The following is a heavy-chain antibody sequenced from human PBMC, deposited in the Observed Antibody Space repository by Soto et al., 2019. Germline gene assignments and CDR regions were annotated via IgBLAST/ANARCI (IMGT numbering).Heavy chain of an antibody. CDR1: GFTFSSYA. CDR2: ISYDGSNK. Sequence: GGSLRLSCAASGFTFSSYAMHWVRQAPGKGLEWVAVISYDGSNKYYADSVKGRFTISRDNSKNTLYLQMKSLRAEDTAVYYCARDLGNVDTAMVRIYSSSGMDVWGQGDALTVYS. D-gene: IGHD5-18*01. V-gene: IGHV3-30-3*01. CDR3: ARDLGNVDTAMVRIYSSSGMDV. J-gene: IGHJ6*02.